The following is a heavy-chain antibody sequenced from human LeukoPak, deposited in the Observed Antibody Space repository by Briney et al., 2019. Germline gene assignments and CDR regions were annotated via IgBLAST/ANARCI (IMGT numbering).Heavy chain of an antibody. J-gene: IGHJ4*02. D-gene: IGHD3-22*01. Sequence: GGSLRLSCAASGFTFSSNAMSWVRQAPGKGLEWVSAISGSGGSTYYADSVKGRFTISRDNSKNTLYLQMNSLRAEDTAVYYCAKGEYDSSGYYYVSWGQGTLVTVSS. CDR3: AKGEYDSSGYYYVS. V-gene: IGHV3-23*01. CDR1: GFTFSSNA. CDR2: ISGSGGST.